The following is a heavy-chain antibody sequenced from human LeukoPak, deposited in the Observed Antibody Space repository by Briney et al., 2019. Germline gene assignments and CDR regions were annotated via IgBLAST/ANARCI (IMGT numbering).Heavy chain of an antibody. CDR2: ISSSSSYI. J-gene: IGHJ6*04. V-gene: IGHV3-21*01. Sequence: GGSLRLSCAASGFTFSSYSMNWVRQAPGKGLEWVSSISSSSSYIYCADSVKGRFTISRDNAKNSLYLQMNSLRAEDTAVYYCARGEYQLLFLDVWGKGTTVTVSS. CDR3: ARGEYQLLFLDV. CDR1: GFTFSSYS. D-gene: IGHD2-2*01.